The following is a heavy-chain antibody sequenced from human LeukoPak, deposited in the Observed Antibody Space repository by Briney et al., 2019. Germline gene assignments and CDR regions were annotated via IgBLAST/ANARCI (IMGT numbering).Heavy chain of an antibody. V-gene: IGHV3-23*01. Sequence: GGSLRLSCAASGFTFSSYAMSWVSQAPGKGLEWVLAISGSGGSTYYADSVKGRFTISRDNSKNTLYLQMNSLRAEDTAVYYCAKAIVVVPAASRSLYFQHWGQGTLVTVSS. D-gene: IGHD2-2*01. CDR1: GFTFSSYA. CDR2: ISGSGGST. J-gene: IGHJ1*01. CDR3: AKAIVVVPAASRSLYFQH.